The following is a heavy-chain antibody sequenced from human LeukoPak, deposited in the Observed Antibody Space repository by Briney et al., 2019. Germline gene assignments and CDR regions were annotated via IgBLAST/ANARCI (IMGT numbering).Heavy chain of an antibody. Sequence: PGGSLRLSCAASGFTFSSYAMHWVRQAPGKGLEWVAVISYDGSNKYYADSVKGRFTISRDNSKNTLYPQMNSLRAEDTAIYFCANKHPPLAGLRGPLDYWGQGTLVTVSS. V-gene: IGHV3-30-3*01. CDR3: ANKHPPLAGLRGPLDY. D-gene: IGHD6-19*01. J-gene: IGHJ4*02. CDR2: ISYDGSNK. CDR1: GFTFSSYA.